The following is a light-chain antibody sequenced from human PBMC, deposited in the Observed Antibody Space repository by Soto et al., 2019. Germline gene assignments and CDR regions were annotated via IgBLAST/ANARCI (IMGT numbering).Light chain of an antibody. CDR2: EVS. CDR3: SSSTSSSTPV. Sequence: QSVLTQPASVSGSPGQSITISCTGTSSDVGGYNYVSWYPQHPGKAPKLMIYEVSNRPSGVSNRFSGSKSGNTASLTISGLQAEDEADYYCSSSTSSSTPVFGTGTKVTVL. J-gene: IGLJ1*01. CDR1: SSDVGGYNY. V-gene: IGLV2-14*01.